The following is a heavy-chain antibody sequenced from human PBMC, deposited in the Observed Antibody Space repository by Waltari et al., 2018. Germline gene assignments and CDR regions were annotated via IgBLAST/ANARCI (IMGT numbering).Heavy chain of an antibody. D-gene: IGHD3-10*01. Sequence: QVQLQQWGAGLLKPSETLSLTCAVYGGSFSGYYWSWLRQPPGKGVEWIGEIKHSGSTTYNPSLKSRVTISVDTSKNQFSLKLSSVTAADTAVYYCARGRLYYYGSGSYYIGGYFDYWGQGTLVTVSS. CDR1: GGSFSGYY. J-gene: IGHJ4*02. V-gene: IGHV4-34*01. CDR2: IKHSGST. CDR3: ARGRLYYYGSGSYYIGGYFDY.